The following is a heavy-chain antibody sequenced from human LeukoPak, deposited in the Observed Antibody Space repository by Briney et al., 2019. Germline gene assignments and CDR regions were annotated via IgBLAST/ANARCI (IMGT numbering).Heavy chain of an antibody. CDR1: GGSISSGGYY. J-gene: IGHJ5*02. CDR3: ARGDCYCGSGSDSNWFNP. V-gene: IGHV4-31*03. D-gene: IGHD3-10*01. Sequence: PSQTLSLTCTVSGGSISSGGYYWSWIRQHPGKGLEWIGYIYYSGSTYYNPSLKSRVTISVDTSKNQFSLRLSSVTAADTAVYYCARGDCYCGSGSDSNWFNPWGQGTLVTVPS. CDR2: IYYSGST.